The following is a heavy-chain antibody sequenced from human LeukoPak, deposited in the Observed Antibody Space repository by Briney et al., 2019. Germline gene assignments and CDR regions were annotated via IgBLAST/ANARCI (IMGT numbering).Heavy chain of an antibody. CDR2: IWYDGSNK. Sequence: GRSLRLSCAAPGFTFSNYGMHWVRQAPGKGLEWVAVIWYDGSNKYYADSVKGRFTISRDNSKNALYLQMNSLRAEDTAVYYCARYSSNTVTTGAFDIWGQGTLVTVSS. CDR3: ARYSSNTVTTGAFDI. D-gene: IGHD1-14*01. J-gene: IGHJ3*02. CDR1: GFTFSNYG. V-gene: IGHV3-33*01.